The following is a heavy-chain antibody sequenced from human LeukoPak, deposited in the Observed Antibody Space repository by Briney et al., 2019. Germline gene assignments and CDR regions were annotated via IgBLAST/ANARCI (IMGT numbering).Heavy chain of an antibody. CDR3: ARDPRNVGLAP. CDR2: IVSDGSNT. D-gene: IGHD2-15*01. Sequence: GGSLRLSCAASGFTFSSYWMNWVRQVPGKGLVWVSRIVSDGSNTNYADSVKGRFTISRDNAKNTLYLQMNSLRVEDTAVYYCARDPRNVGLAPWGQGTLVTVSS. V-gene: IGHV3-74*01. CDR1: GFTFSSYW. J-gene: IGHJ5*02.